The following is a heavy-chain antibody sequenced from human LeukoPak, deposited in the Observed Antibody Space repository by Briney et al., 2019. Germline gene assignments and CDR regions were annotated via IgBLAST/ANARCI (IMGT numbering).Heavy chain of an antibody. CDR3: ATDVATTLTGWCFDY. CDR2: FDPEDGET. D-gene: IGHD1-26*01. J-gene: IGHJ4*02. Sequence: GVSVKVSCKVSGYTLTELSMHWVRQAPGKGLERMGGFDPEDGETIYAQKFQGGVTMTEDTSTDTAYMELSNLRSEDTAVYYCATDVATTLTGWCFDYWGQGTLVTVSS. CDR1: GYTLTELS. V-gene: IGHV1-24*01.